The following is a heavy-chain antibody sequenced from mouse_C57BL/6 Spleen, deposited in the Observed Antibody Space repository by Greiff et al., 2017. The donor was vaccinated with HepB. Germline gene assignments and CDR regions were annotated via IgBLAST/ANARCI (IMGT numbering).Heavy chain of an antibody. CDR3: AREIYYDYDGRYYFDY. D-gene: IGHD2-4*01. CDR2: IYPGDGDT. CDR1: GYAFSSSW. V-gene: IGHV1-82*01. Sequence: VQLQQSGPELVKPGASVKISCKASGYAFSSSWMNWVKQRPGKGLEWIGRIYPGDGDTNYNGKFKGKATLTADKSSSTAYMQLSSLTSEDSAVYFCAREIYYDYDGRYYFDYWGQGTTLTVSS. J-gene: IGHJ2*01.